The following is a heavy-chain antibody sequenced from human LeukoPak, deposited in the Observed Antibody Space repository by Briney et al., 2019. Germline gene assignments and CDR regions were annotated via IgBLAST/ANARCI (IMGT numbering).Heavy chain of an antibody. CDR2: INPRGGST. CDR3: ARVGATGATADN. V-gene: IGHV1-46*01. Sequence: ASVKVSCKASGYIFTTYYMHWLRQAPGQGPEWMGIINPRGGSTDYAQKFQGRVTMTSDTYTSTVYMELKRLRSEDTAVYFCARVGATGATADNWGQGTLVTVSS. D-gene: IGHD2-21*02. CDR1: GYIFTTYY. J-gene: IGHJ4*02.